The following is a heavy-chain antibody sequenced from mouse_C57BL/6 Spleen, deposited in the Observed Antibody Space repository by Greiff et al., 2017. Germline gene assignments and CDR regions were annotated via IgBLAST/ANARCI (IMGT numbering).Heavy chain of an antibody. CDR2: ISSGGDYI. J-gene: IGHJ4*01. CDR3: TRDGLRRGDYAMDY. D-gene: IGHD2-4*01. V-gene: IGHV5-9-1*02. CDR1: GFTFSSYA. Sequence: EVKLVESGEGLVKPGGSLKLSCAASGFTFSSYAMSWVRQTPEKRLEWVAYISSGGDYIYYADTVKGRFTISRDNARNTLYLQMSSLKSEDTAMYYCTRDGLRRGDYAMDYWGQGTSVTVSS.